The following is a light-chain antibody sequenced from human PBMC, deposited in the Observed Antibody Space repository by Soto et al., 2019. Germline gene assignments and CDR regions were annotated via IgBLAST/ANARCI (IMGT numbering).Light chain of an antibody. CDR1: QSVSSN. CDR3: QQHNNWPHWT. J-gene: IGKJ1*01. Sequence: EIVMTQSPASLSVSPGERATLSCRASQSVSSNLAWYQQKPGQAPRLLIYGASTRATGIPARFSGSGYGTEFTLTISSLQAEDFAVYYGQQHNNWPHWTFGQGTKVEIK. CDR2: GAS. V-gene: IGKV3-15*01.